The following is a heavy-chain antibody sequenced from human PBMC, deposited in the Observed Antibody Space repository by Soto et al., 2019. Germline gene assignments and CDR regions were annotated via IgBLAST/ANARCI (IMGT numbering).Heavy chain of an antibody. D-gene: IGHD3-16*02. CDR3: ARLYGLDAFDI. V-gene: IGHV4-59*01. J-gene: IGHJ3*02. CDR1: GGSIRSYY. CDR2: IYYSGST. Sequence: QVQLQESGPGLVKPSETLSLTCPVSGGSIRSYYWSWIRQPPGKGLEWIGYIYYSGSTNYNPSLKSRVTISVDTSKNHFSLKLSSVTAGDTAVYYCARLYGLDAFDIWGQGTMVTVSS.